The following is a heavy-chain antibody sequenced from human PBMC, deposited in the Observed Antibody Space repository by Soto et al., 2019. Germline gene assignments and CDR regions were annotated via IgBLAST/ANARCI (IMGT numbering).Heavy chain of an antibody. CDR2: INPSGGST. V-gene: IGHV1-46*01. J-gene: IGHJ6*02. D-gene: IGHD3-16*01. Sequence: ASVKVSWKASGYTFTSYYMHLVRQAPGQGLEWMGIINPSGGSTSYAQKFQGRVTMTRDTSTSTVYMELSSLRSEDTAVYYCARDRLDSYYYYYYGMDVWGQGTTVTVSS. CDR3: ARDRLDSYYYYYYGMDV. CDR1: GYTFTSYY.